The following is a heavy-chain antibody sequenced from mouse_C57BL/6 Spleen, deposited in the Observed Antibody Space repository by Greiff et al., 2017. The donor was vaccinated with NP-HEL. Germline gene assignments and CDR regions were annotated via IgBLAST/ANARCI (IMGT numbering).Heavy chain of an antibody. Sequence: QVQLQQPGAELVKPGASVKLSCKASGYTFTSYWMHWVKQRPGQGLEWIGMIHPNSGSTNYNEKFKSKATLTVAKSSSTAYMQLSSLTSEDSAVYYCARAGNWDYFDYWGQGTTLTVSS. CDR3: ARAGNWDYFDY. V-gene: IGHV1-64*01. CDR1: GYTFTSYW. D-gene: IGHD4-1*01. CDR2: IHPNSGST. J-gene: IGHJ2*01.